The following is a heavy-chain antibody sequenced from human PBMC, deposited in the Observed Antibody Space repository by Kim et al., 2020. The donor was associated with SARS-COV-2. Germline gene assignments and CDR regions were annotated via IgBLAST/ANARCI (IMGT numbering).Heavy chain of an antibody. J-gene: IGHJ6*02. Sequence: GESLKISCKTSGYSFTNYWIGWVRQMPGKGLEWMGVIYPYDSDARYSPSLQGQVTMSADKSSGTAYLQWSSLKASDTNMYYCAREASDYGMDVWGQGTTVIVSS. CDR2: IYPYDSDA. CDR1: GYSFTNYW. V-gene: IGHV5-51*01. CDR3: AREASDYGMDV.